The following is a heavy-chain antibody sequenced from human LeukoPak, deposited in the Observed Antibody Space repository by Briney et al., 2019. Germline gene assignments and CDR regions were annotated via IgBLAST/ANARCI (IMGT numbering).Heavy chain of an antibody. V-gene: IGHV1-46*01. Sequence: AASVKVSCKASGYTFTSLYMHWVPQAPGQGLEWMGIHNPRGGSTSYAQNFQGRVTMTRDTSTRTVYMELSRLRSEDTDVYYCARGNFYDSSGYYDYWGQGTLVTVSS. D-gene: IGHD3-22*01. J-gene: IGHJ4*02. CDR1: GYTFTSLY. CDR3: ARGNFYDSSGYYDY. CDR2: HNPRGGST.